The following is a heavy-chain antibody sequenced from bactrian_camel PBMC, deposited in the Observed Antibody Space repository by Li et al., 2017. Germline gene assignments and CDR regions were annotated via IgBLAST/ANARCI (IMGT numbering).Heavy chain of an antibody. V-gene: IGHV3S67*01. J-gene: IGHJ4*01. D-gene: IGHD5*01. CDR1: GITYKGPC. CDR2: MEGYGRT. Sequence: VQLVESGGGSVRPGGSLRLSCAASGITYKGPCMGWFRQQPGKERELVATMEGYGRTLYADSVKGRFTISRDNAKNTVYLQMNSLKSEDTALYYCRTHGWGWVVVVNTVTPSTTGARGPRSPSP. CDR3: RTHGWGWVVVVNTVTPSTT.